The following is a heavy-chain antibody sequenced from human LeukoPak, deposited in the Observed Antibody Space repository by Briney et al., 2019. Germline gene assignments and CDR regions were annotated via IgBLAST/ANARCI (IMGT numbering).Heavy chain of an antibody. Sequence: GESLKISCKGSGYSFTTYSIGWVRQMPGKGLEWMGIIYPGDSDTRYSPSFQGQVTISADKSISTAYLQWSSLKASDTAMYYCARQNQYSYDSFDYWGQGTLVTVSS. CDR1: GYSFTTYS. D-gene: IGHD5-18*01. CDR3: ARQNQYSYDSFDY. J-gene: IGHJ4*02. CDR2: IYPGDSDT. V-gene: IGHV5-51*01.